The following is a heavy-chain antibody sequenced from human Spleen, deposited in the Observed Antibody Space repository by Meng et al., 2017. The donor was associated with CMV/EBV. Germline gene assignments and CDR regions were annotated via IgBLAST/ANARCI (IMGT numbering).Heavy chain of an antibody. V-gene: IGHV3-30*02. D-gene: IGHD5-12*01. J-gene: IGHJ4*02. CDR2: IRYDGSNK. Sequence: GESLKISCGDSGFTLSSYNMNWVRQAPGKGLEWVGIIRYDGSNKNYGDAVKGRFTISRDNYRSTSYLDMTSLKPEDTAVYYCAKEGAYDREIDSWGQGVLVTVSS. CDR1: GFTLSSYN. CDR3: AKEGAYDREIDS.